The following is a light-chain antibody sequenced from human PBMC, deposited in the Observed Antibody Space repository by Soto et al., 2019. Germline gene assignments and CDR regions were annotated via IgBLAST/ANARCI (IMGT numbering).Light chain of an antibody. V-gene: IGKV1-8*01. CDR1: QGISSY. J-gene: IGKJ1*01. CDR2: AAS. CDR3: QQYNGFSRT. Sequence: AIRMTQSPSSFSASTGDRVTITCRASQGISSYLAWYQQKPGKAPKLLIYAASTLQSGVPSRFSGSGSGTDFTLTISCLQSEDFATYYCQQYNGFSRTFGQGTKVEV.